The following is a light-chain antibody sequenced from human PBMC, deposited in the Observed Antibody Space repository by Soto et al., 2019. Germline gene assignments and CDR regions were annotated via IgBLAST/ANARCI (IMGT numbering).Light chain of an antibody. CDR1: SSDVGAYNY. CDR2: EVN. Sequence: QSALTQPASVSGSPGQSITISCTGTSSDVGAYNYVSWYQHHPGKAPKLIIFEVNNRPSGVSNRFSGSKSGNTAALTISGLHAEDEADYYCSSSTSSSTLFGGGTKLTVL. CDR3: SSSTSSSTL. V-gene: IGLV2-14*01. J-gene: IGLJ2*01.